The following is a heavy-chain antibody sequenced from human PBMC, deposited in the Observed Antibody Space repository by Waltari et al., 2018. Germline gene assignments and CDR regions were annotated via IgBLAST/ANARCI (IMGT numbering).Heavy chain of an antibody. D-gene: IGHD4-17*01. Sequence: QVQLQESGPGLVKPSETLSLTCTVSGGSISSYYWSWIRQPPGKGLEWIGYIYYSGSTNYNPSLKSRVTISVDTSKNQCSLKLSSVTAADTAVYYCARGHPDYGDRGYYYYMDVWGKGTTVTVSS. V-gene: IGHV4-59*01. J-gene: IGHJ6*03. CDR3: ARGHPDYGDRGYYYYMDV. CDR2: IYYSGST. CDR1: GGSISSYY.